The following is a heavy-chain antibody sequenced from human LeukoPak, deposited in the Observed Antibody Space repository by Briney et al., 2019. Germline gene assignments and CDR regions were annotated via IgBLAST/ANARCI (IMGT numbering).Heavy chain of an antibody. CDR1: GGSISSYY. CDR2: IYHSGST. D-gene: IGHD1-26*01. V-gene: IGHV4-59*04. CDR3: AKSGGYGLIDY. Sequence: SETLSLTCTVSGGSISSYYWSWIRQPPGKGLEWIGSIYHSGSTYYNASLQSRVTISIDTSKNQFSLRLSSVTAADTAMYYCAKSGGYGLIDYWGQGTLVTVSS. J-gene: IGHJ4*02.